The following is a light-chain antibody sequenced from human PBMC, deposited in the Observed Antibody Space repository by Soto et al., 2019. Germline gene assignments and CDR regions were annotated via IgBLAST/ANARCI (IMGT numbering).Light chain of an antibody. V-gene: IGLV2-14*01. Sequence: QSALTQPDSVSGSPGQSITISCTGTSSDVGGYNYVSWYQQHPAKAPKVMIYEVSNRPSGVSNRFSGSKSGNTASLTISGLHADDEADYYCTSYTAGSTRGVLGTGTKLTVL. CDR2: EVS. CDR1: SSDVGGYNY. CDR3: TSYTAGSTRGV. J-gene: IGLJ3*02.